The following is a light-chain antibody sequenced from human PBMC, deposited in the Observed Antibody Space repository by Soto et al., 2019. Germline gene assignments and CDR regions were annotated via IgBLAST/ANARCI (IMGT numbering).Light chain of an antibody. CDR2: DAS. V-gene: IGKV3-11*01. Sequence: EIVLTQSPATLSLSPGERATLSCRASQSVSSYLAWYQQKPGQAPRLLIYDASNRATGIPARFSGSGSGTDFTLTISSLQPDDFATYYCQQYKSYSKTFGQGTRWIS. CDR1: QSVSSY. CDR3: QQYKSYSKT. J-gene: IGKJ1*01.